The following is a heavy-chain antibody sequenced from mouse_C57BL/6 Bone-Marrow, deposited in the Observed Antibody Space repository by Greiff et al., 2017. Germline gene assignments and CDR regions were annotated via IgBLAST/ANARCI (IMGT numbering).Heavy chain of an antibody. D-gene: IGHD1-1*01. CDR1: GYTFTSYW. CDR2: IYPGSGST. J-gene: IGHJ4*01. V-gene: IGHV1-55*01. Sequence: QVQLQQPGAELVKPGASVKMSCKASGYTFTSYWITWVKQRPGQGLEWIGDIYPGSGSTNYNEKFKSKATLTVDTSSSTAYMQLSSLTSEDSAVYYCAIEEPYYGSGMDYWGQGTSVTVSS. CDR3: AIEEPYYGSGMDY.